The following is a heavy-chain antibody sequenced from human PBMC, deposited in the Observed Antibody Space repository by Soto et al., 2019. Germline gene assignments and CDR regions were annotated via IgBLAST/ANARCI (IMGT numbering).Heavy chain of an antibody. Sequence: PGGSLRLSCAASGFTFSSYWMSWVRQAPGKGLEWVANIKQDGSEKYYVDSVKGRFTISRDNAKNSLYLQMNSLRAEDTAVYYCARFACTNGVCFYYYYYGMDVWGQGTTVTVSS. CDR3: ARFACTNGVCFYYYYYGMDV. CDR2: IKQDGSEK. CDR1: GFTFSSYW. V-gene: IGHV3-7*05. D-gene: IGHD2-8*01. J-gene: IGHJ6*02.